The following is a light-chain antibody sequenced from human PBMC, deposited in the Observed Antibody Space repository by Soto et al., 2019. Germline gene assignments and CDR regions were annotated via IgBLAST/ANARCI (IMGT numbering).Light chain of an antibody. Sequence: EIVLTQSPGTLSLSPGESAALSCRASQSVTSNYLVWYRQKTGQAPRLLIYGISSRAAGIPDRFSGSGSGTDFTLTISRLEPEDSAVYYWQQYSISPWTFGQGTRVEI. CDR1: QSVTSNY. V-gene: IGKV3-20*01. CDR2: GIS. CDR3: QQYSISPWT. J-gene: IGKJ1*01.